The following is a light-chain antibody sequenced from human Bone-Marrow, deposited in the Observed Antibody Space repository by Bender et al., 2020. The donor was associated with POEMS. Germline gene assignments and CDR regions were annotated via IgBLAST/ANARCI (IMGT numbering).Light chain of an antibody. Sequence: QSALTQAASVSGSPGQSITISCTGASSDFGPYNLVSWYQHHPGKAPKLMIYEVRKWPSGVSNRFSGSKSGNTASLTISGLQAEDETDYYCCSYAGLNTWVFGGGTKLTVL. CDR3: CSYAGLNTWV. CDR1: SSDFGPYNL. V-gene: IGLV2-23*02. J-gene: IGLJ3*02. CDR2: EVR.